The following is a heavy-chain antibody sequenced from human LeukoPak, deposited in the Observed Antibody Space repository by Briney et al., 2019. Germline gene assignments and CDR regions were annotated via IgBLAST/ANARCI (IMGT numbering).Heavy chain of an antibody. CDR3: AGYYYDSSGYFCWFDP. D-gene: IGHD3-22*01. CDR2: IIPIFGTA. J-gene: IGHJ5*02. V-gene: IGHV1-69*13. CDR1: GGTFSSYA. Sequence: SVKVSCKASGGTFSSYAISWVRQAPGQGLEWMGGIIPIFGTANYAQKFQGRVTITADESTSAAYMELSSLRSEDTAVYYCAGYYYDSSGYFCWFDPWGQGTLVTVSS.